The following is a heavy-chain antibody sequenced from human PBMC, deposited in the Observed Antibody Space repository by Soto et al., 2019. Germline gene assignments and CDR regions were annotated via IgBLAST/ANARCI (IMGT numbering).Heavy chain of an antibody. CDR2: IYYSGST. Sequence: SETLSLTCTVSGCSISSGGYYWSWIRQHPGKGLEWIGYIYYSGSTYYNPSLKSRVTISVDTSKNQFSLKLSSVTAADTAVYYCAREGVNNGRERLFDIWGQGTMVTVSS. D-gene: IGHD1-20*01. CDR1: GCSISSGGYY. CDR3: AREGVNNGRERLFDI. J-gene: IGHJ3*02. V-gene: IGHV4-31*03.